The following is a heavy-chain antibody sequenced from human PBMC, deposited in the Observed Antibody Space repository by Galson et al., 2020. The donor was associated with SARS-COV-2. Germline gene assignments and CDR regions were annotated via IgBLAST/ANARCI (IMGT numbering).Heavy chain of an antibody. CDR3: ARDSNWAFDY. J-gene: IGHJ4*02. CDR1: ALNITNNT. CDR2: VKSSSPDI. D-gene: IGHD1-1*01. V-gene: IGHV3-48*01. Sequence: VKISAAATALNITNNTANWIPQSPLTGMSWPVSVKSSSPDIFYADSVKGRFTISRDNAENSLYLQMSSLRAEDTAVYFCARDSNWAFDYWGQGALVTVSS.